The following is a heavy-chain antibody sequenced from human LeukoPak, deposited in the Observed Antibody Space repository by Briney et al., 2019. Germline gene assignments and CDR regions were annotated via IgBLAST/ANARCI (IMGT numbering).Heavy chain of an antibody. V-gene: IGHV1-69*13. J-gene: IGHJ6*02. CDR2: IIPIFGTA. Sequence: GASVKVSCKASGGTFSSYAISWVRQAPGQGLEWMGGIIPIFGTANYAQKFQGRVTITADESTSTAYMELSSLRSEDTAVYYCASPPDTDTYYYYGMDVWGQGTTVTVSS. CDR3: ASPPDTDTYYYYGMDV. CDR1: GGTFSSYA. D-gene: IGHD5-18*01.